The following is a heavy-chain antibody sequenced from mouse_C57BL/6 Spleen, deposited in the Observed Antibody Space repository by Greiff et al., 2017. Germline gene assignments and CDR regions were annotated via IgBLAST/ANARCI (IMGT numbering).Heavy chain of an antibody. CDR2: IWSDGST. J-gene: IGHJ4*01. CDR1: GFSLTSYG. Sequence: QVQLKESGPGLVAPSQSLSITCTVSGFSLTSYGVHWVRQPPGKGLEWLVVIWSDGSTTYNSARKSRLSISKYNSKSQVFLKMNSLQTDDTAMYYCARHNDYDPYYAMDYWGQGTSVTVSS. D-gene: IGHD2-4*01. CDR3: ARHNDYDPYYAMDY. V-gene: IGHV2-6-1*01.